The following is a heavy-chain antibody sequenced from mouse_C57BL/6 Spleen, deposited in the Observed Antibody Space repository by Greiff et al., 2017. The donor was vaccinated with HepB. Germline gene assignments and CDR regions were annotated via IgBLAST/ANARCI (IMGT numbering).Heavy chain of an antibody. Sequence: EVQGVESGGGLVQPGGSMKLSCAASGFTFSDAWMDWVRQSPEKGLEWVAEIRNKANNHATYYAESVKGRFTISRDDSKSSVYLQMNSLRAEDTGIYYCTRSYYYGSIPEYFDYWGQGTTLTVSS. D-gene: IGHD1-1*01. CDR2: IRNKANNHAT. V-gene: IGHV6-6*01. J-gene: IGHJ2*01. CDR3: TRSYYYGSIPEYFDY. CDR1: GFTFSDAW.